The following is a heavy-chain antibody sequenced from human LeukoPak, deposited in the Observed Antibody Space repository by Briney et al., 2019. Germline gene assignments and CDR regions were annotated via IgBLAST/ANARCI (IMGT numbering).Heavy chain of an antibody. D-gene: IGHD6-19*01. J-gene: IGHJ4*02. CDR1: GGSISSGNYY. V-gene: IGHV4-61*02. CDR3: ARDIHTSDWTKFDY. CDR2: IYSSGRT. Sequence: PSQTLSLTCNVSGGSISSGNYYWSWIRQPAGKGLEWIGRIYSSGRTNYNPSLKSRVTISVDTSMNQFSLNLSSVTATDTAVYYCARDIHTSDWTKFDYWGQGTLVTVSS.